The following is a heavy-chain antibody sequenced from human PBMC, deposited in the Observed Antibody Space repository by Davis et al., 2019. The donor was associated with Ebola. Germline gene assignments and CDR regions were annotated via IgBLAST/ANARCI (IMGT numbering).Heavy chain of an antibody. J-gene: IGHJ6*02. D-gene: IGHD3-10*01. CDR2: VNHIGIT. CDR3: VRFPVVWFRNYGMDV. CDR1: VESFSGYY. Sequence: PSETLSLTCTVNVESFSGYYWGWIRQPPGKGLEWIGEVNHIGITKYTPSLKSRVTISIDTSRKQFSLNLNSVTAADTAVYFCVRFPVVWFRNYGMDVWGQGTTVTVSS. V-gene: IGHV4-34*01.